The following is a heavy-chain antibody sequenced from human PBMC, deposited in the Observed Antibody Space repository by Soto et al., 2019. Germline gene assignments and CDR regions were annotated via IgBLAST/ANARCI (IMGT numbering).Heavy chain of an antibody. Sequence: GASVKVSCKASGGTFSSYAISWVRQAPGQGLEWMGGIIPIFGTANYAQKFQGRVTITADESTSTAYMELSRLRSDDTAVYYCASGPKSSSSPFDYWGQGTLVTVSS. CDR1: GGTFSSYA. CDR2: IIPIFGTA. J-gene: IGHJ4*02. CDR3: ASGPKSSSSPFDY. V-gene: IGHV1-69*13. D-gene: IGHD6-6*01.